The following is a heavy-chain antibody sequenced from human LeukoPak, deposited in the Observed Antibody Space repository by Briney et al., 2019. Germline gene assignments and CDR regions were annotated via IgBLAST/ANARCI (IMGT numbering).Heavy chain of an antibody. CDR3: ARGSSYNGWYFDY. CDR2: ISTSGSTI. Sequence: GGSLRLPCAASGFTFSNYEMNWVRQAPGKGLEWVSYISTSGSTIYDADSVKGRFSISRDNAKNSLYLQMNSLRAEDTAVYYCARGSSYNGWYFDYWGQGILVTVSS. V-gene: IGHV3-48*03. CDR1: GFTFSNYE. D-gene: IGHD5-24*01. J-gene: IGHJ4*02.